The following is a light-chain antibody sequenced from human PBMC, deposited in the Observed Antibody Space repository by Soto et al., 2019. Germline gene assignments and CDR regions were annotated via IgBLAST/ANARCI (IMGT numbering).Light chain of an antibody. Sequence: QSALTQPASVSGSPGQSITISCTGTSSDVGGYNYVSWYQQHPVKAPKLMIYDVTNRPSGVSDRFSGSKPGNTASLTISGLQAEDEADYYCSSYTSSSTPYVFGTGTKVTVL. CDR3: SSYTSSSTPYV. V-gene: IGLV2-14*01. CDR2: DVT. CDR1: SSDVGGYNY. J-gene: IGLJ1*01.